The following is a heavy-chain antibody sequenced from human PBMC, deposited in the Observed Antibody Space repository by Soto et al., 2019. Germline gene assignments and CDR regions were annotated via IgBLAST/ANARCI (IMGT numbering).Heavy chain of an antibody. V-gene: IGHV3-33*01. CDR2: IWYDGSNK. J-gene: IGHJ3*02. Sequence: QVQLVESGGGVVQPGRSLRLSCAASGFTFSSYGMHWVRQAPGKGLEWVAVIWYDGSNKYYADSVKGRFTISRDNSKNTLYLQMNSLRAEDPAVYYCARRWGYDAFDIWGQGTMVTVSS. CDR3: ARRWGYDAFDI. CDR1: GFTFSSYG. D-gene: IGHD3-16*01.